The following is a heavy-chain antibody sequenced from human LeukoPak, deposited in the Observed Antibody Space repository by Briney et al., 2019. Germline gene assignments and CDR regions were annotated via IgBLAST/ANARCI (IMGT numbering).Heavy chain of an antibody. V-gene: IGHV3-53*01. CDR3: ARGVEPLAANTLAY. D-gene: IGHD1-14*01. CDR1: GFTVITND. Sequence: GGSLRLSCAASGFTVITNDMTWVRQAPGKALAWVSVLYSDGNTTYADSVQGRFTISRDNSKNTLYLEMNSLSPDDTAVYYCARGVEPLAANTLAYWGQGTLVTVSS. J-gene: IGHJ4*02. CDR2: LYSDGNT.